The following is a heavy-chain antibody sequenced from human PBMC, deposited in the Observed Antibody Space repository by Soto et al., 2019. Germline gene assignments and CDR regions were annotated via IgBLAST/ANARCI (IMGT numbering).Heavy chain of an antibody. Sequence: EVQLVESGGGLVQPGGSLRLSCAASGFTFSSCWMHWVRQAPGKGLEWVSRIKSDGSRTVYAESVKGRFTISRDSAEITVYMQMSSLRVEDTAVYYCTREGNGWYEKSFDIWGQGTTVTVSS. J-gene: IGHJ3*02. D-gene: IGHD6-19*01. CDR2: IKSDGSRT. V-gene: IGHV3-74*01. CDR1: GFTFSSCW. CDR3: TREGNGWYEKSFDI.